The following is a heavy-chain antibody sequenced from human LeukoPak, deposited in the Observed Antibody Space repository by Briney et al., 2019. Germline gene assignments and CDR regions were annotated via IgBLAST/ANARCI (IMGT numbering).Heavy chain of an antibody. CDR3: ARGIYCSGGSCYDRDSYYFDY. Sequence: ASVKVSCKASGYTFTSYAMHWVRQAPGQRLEWMGWSNACNGNTKYSQEFQGRVTITRDTSASTAYMELSSLRSEDTAVYYCARGIYCSGGSCYDRDSYYFDYWGQGTLVTVSS. J-gene: IGHJ4*02. D-gene: IGHD2-15*01. V-gene: IGHV1-3*02. CDR1: GYTFTSYA. CDR2: SNACNGNT.